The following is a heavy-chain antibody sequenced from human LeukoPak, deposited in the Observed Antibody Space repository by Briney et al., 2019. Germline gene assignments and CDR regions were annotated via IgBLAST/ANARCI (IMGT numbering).Heavy chain of an antibody. CDR3: ARLGIVVVPAAMAFDY. J-gene: IGHJ4*02. Sequence: ESLKISCKGSGYSFTSYWIGWVRQMPGKGLEWMGIIYPGDSDTRYSPSFQGQVTISADKSISTAYLQWSSLKASDTAMYYCARLGIVVVPAAMAFDYWGQGTLVTVCS. D-gene: IGHD2-2*01. CDR1: GYSFTSYW. CDR2: IYPGDSDT. V-gene: IGHV5-51*01.